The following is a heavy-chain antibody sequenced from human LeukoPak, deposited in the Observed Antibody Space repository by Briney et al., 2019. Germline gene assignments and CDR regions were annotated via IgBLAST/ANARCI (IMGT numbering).Heavy chain of an antibody. CDR1: GYTFTSYG. J-gene: IGHJ3*02. V-gene: IGHV1-18*01. CDR3: AIGNLEKRYCSGSSCRTSTAMVIMRAFDI. D-gene: IGHD2-15*01. Sequence: ASVKVSCKASGYTFTSYGISWVRQAPGQGLEWMGWISAYNGNTNYAQKLQGRVTMTTDTSTSTAYMELRSLRSDDTAVYYCAIGNLEKRYCSGSSCRTSTAMVIMRAFDIWGQGTMVTVSS. CDR2: ISAYNGNT.